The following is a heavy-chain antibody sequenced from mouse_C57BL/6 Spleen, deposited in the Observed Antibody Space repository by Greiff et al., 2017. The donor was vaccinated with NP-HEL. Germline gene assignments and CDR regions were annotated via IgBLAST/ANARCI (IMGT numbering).Heavy chain of an antibody. D-gene: IGHD2-3*01. J-gene: IGHJ4*01. CDR1: GYTFTSYD. CDR3: ARFDGYSSLYAMDY. V-gene: IGHV1-85*01. Sequence: QVQLHQSGPELVKPGASVKLSCKASGYTFTSYDINWVKQRPGQGLEWIGWIYPRDGSTKYNEKFKGKATLTVDTSSSTAYMELHSLTSEDSAVYFCARFDGYSSLYAMDYWGQGTSVTVSS. CDR2: IYPRDGST.